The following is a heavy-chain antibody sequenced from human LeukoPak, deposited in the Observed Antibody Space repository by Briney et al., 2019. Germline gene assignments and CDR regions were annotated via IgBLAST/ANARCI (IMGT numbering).Heavy chain of an antibody. CDR2: IKQDGSEK. D-gene: IGHD3-3*01. J-gene: IGHJ6*03. CDR1: GFTFSSYA. Sequence: GGSLRLFCAASGFTFSSYAMSWVRQAPGKGLEWVANIKQDGSEKYYVDSVKGRFTISRDNAKSSLYLQMNSLRAEDTAVYYCAREVMGITIFGVVIGPHYYYYMDVWGKGTTVTVSS. CDR3: AREVMGITIFGVVIGPHYYYYMDV. V-gene: IGHV3-7*01.